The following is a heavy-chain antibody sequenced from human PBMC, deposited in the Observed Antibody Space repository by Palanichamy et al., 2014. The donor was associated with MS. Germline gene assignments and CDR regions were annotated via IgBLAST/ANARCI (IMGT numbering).Heavy chain of an antibody. CDR1: GFTFSGFD. CDR2: ISGSGGST. CDR3: VKGGWLDY. D-gene: IGHD6-19*01. V-gene: IGHV3-23*01. J-gene: IGHJ4*02. Sequence: EVQLLESGGGVVQPGESLRLSCAASGFTFSGFDMSWVRQAPGKGLEWVSFISGSGGSTYCADSVKGRFTISRDDSKNTLYLQMNSLRAGDTAVYYCVKGGWLDYWGQGTLVTVSS.